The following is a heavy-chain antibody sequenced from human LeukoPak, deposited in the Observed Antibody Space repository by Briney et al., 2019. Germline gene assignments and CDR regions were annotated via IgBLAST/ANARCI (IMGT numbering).Heavy chain of an antibody. V-gene: IGHV1-24*01. CDR2: FDPEDGET. CDR1: GYTLTELS. Sequence: ASVKVSCKVSGYTLTELSMHWVRQAPGKGLEWMGGFDPEDGETIYAQKFQGRVTMTEDTSTDTAYMELSRLRSEDTAVYYCATHYDILTGYRYWGQGTLVTVSS. D-gene: IGHD3-9*01. CDR3: ATHYDILTGYRY. J-gene: IGHJ4*02.